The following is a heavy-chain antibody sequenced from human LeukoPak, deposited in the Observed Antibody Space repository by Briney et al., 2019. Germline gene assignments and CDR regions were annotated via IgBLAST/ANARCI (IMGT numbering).Heavy chain of an antibody. V-gene: IGHV3-9*01. Sequence: HPGRSLRLSCAASGFTFDDYAMHWVRQAPGKGLEWVSGISWNSGSIGYADSVKGRFTISRDNAKNSLYLQMNSLRAEDTALYYCAKVAAGTDIPFQYWGQGTLVTVSS. CDR2: ISWNSGSI. CDR3: AKVAAGTDIPFQY. J-gene: IGHJ1*01. D-gene: IGHD6-13*01. CDR1: GFTFDDYA.